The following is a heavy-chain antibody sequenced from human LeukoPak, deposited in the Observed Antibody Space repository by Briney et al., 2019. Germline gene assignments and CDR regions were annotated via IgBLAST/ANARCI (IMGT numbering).Heavy chain of an antibody. D-gene: IGHD2/OR15-2a*01. CDR1: GFTFNTYA. Sequence: PGGSLRLSCAASGFTFNTYAMSWVRQAPGKGLEWVSAISTGGVNTYYTDSVKGRFTISRDNSKNTLYLQMNSLRAEDTAVYYCARGNQPRPYYFDYWGQGTLVTVSS. J-gene: IGHJ4*02. CDR2: ISTGGVNT. V-gene: IGHV3-23*01. CDR3: ARGNQPRPYYFDY.